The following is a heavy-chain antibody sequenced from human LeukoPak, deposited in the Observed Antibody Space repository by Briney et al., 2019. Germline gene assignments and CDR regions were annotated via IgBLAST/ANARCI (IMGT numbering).Heavy chain of an antibody. D-gene: IGHD5/OR15-5a*01. CDR3: VRGGIQVSGIDAFDI. CDR1: GFTFRNYD. CDR2: IGIADDT. J-gene: IGHJ3*02. Sequence: TGGSLRLSCAASGFTFRNYDMHWVRQFPGRGLEWVSAIGIADDTHYPDSVKGRFTISRENAKNSLYLQMNSLRDGDTAVYYCVRGGIQVSGIDAFDIWGQGTIVTVSS. V-gene: IGHV3-13*01.